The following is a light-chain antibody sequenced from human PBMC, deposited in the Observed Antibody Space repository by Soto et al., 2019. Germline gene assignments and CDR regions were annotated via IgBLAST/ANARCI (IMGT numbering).Light chain of an antibody. CDR3: QQYDSSPLT. J-gene: IGKJ4*01. CDR1: QNVGSY. Sequence: EIVLTQSPGTLSLSPGERVTLSCKASQNVGSYLAWYRQKPGQAPRLLISGASKRATGISDRFSGSGSGRDFTLTINRLEPEDFAVYFCQQYDSSPLTFGGGTKVEI. V-gene: IGKV3-20*01. CDR2: GAS.